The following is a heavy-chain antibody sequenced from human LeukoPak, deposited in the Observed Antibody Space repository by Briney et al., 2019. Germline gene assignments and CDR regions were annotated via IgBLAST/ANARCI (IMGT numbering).Heavy chain of an antibody. J-gene: IGHJ6*02. CDR3: ARGVRGVIPYGMDV. V-gene: IGHV3-30-3*01. CDR2: ISYDGSNK. CDR1: GFTFSSYA. D-gene: IGHD3-10*01. Sequence: GGSLRLSCAASGFTFSSYAMHWVRQAPGKGLEWVAVISYDGSNKYYADSVKGRFTISRDNAKNSLYLQMNSLRAEDTAVYYCARGVRGVIPYGMDVWGQGTTVTVSS.